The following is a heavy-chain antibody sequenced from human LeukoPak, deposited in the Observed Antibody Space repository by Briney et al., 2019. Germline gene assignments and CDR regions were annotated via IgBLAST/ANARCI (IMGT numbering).Heavy chain of an antibody. Sequence: GESLKISCKASGYSFTTHWIGWVRQIPGKGLEWMGIIYPGDSDTRYSPSFQGHVTISADKSISTAYLQWSSLKASDTAMYYCARPERGEPGLIDYWGQGTLVTVSS. J-gene: IGHJ4*02. CDR2: IYPGDSDT. D-gene: IGHD1-14*01. V-gene: IGHV5-51*01. CDR1: GYSFTTHW. CDR3: ARPERGEPGLIDY.